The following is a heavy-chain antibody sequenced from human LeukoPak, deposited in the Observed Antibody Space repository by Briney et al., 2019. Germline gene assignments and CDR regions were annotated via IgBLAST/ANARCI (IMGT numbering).Heavy chain of an antibody. V-gene: IGHV4-59*01. CDR3: ARDGGSLVDY. D-gene: IGHD3-16*01. Sequence: SETLSLACTVSGVSITSYYWSWIRQPPGKGLEWIGYIYYSGSTNYNPSLKSRVTISVDTSKNQFSLKLSSVTAADTAVYYCARDGGSLVDYWGQGTLVTVSS. CDR2: IYYSGST. J-gene: IGHJ4*02. CDR1: GVSITSYY.